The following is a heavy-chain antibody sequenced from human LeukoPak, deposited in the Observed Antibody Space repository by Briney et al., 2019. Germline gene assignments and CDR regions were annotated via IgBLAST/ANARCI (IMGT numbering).Heavy chain of an antibody. CDR2: IFYSGNT. CDR3: ARGGWGIFGVAVYYYGMDV. D-gene: IGHD3-3*01. V-gene: IGHV4-30-4*02. J-gene: IGHJ6*02. Sequence: PSETLSLTCTVSGGSISCGDYYWSWIRQPPGKGLKWIGYIFYSGNTYYNPSLKSRVPISVDTSKNRFSLKLSSVTAADTAVYYCARGGWGIFGVAVYYYGMDVWGQGTTVTVSS. CDR1: GGSISCGDYY.